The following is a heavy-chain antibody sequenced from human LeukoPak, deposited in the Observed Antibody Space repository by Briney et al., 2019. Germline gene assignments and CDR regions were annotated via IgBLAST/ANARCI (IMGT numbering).Heavy chain of an antibody. J-gene: IGHJ3*01. CDR3: ARGGGWAEIGLDV. D-gene: IGHD6-19*01. CDR2: MRPTSGYT. V-gene: IGHV1-8*01. CDR1: GYSLTASD. Sequence: APVKVSCKASGYSLTASDLNWVRQAPGQGLEWMGWMRPTSGYTGYAQKFQGRITTTSDLSINTAYMELIGLTSEDTAVYYCARGGGWAEIGLDVWGQGTTVTVSP.